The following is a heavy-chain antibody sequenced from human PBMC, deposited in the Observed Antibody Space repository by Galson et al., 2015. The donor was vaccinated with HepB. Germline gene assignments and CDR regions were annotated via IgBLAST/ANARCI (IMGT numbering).Heavy chain of an antibody. V-gene: IGHV3-11*01. D-gene: IGHD5-24*01. CDR3: AREFVGYNSDFYYYYGMDV. J-gene: IGHJ6*02. CDR2: ISSSGTII. CDR1: GFTFSDSN. Sequence: SLRLSCAASGFTFSDSNMSWIRQAPGKGLEWVSYISSSGTIISNADSVKGRFIISRDNAKNSLYLQMNRLRAEDTAVYYCAREFVGYNSDFYYYYGMDVWGQGTTVTVSS.